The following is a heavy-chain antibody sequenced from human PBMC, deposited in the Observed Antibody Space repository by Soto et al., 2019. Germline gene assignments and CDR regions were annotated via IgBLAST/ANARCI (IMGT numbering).Heavy chain of an antibody. CDR3: ARDRGIAARYFDY. D-gene: IGHD6-6*01. CDR2: IYHSGST. V-gene: IGHV4-38-2*02. CDR1: GYSISSGYY. J-gene: IGHJ4*02. Sequence: SETLSLTCTVSGYSISSGYYWGWIRQPPGKGLEWIGSIYHSGSTYYNPSLKSRVTISVDTSKNQFSLKLSSVTAAATAVYSCARDRGIAARYFDYWGQGTLVTVSS.